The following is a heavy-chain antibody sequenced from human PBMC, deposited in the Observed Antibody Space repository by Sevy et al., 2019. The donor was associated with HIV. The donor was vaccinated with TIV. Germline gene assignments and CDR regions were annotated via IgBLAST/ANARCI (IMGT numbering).Heavy chain of an antibody. CDR1: GFTFSSYT. Sequence: GGSLRLSCATSGFTFSSYTMNWVRQAPGKGLEWISYISSSGTSIYYADSVKGRFTISRDNAKDSLYLQMNSLRDEDTAVYYCARDWVAGGAFDIWVQGTMVTVSS. J-gene: IGHJ3*02. V-gene: IGHV3-48*02. D-gene: IGHD1-26*01. CDR3: ARDWVAGGAFDI. CDR2: ISSSGTSI.